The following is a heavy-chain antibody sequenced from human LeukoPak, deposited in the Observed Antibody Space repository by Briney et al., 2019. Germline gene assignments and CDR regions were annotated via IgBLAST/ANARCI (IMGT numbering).Heavy chain of an antibody. CDR1: GGSFSGYY. Sequence: SETLSLTCAVYGGSFSGYYWSWIRQPPGKGLEWIGEINHSGSTNYNPSLKSRVTISVDTSKNQFSLKLSSVTAADTAVYYCARDGGSSWYYVYWGQGTLATVSS. D-gene: IGHD6-13*01. CDR3: ARDGGSSWYYVY. V-gene: IGHV4-34*01. J-gene: IGHJ4*02. CDR2: INHSGST.